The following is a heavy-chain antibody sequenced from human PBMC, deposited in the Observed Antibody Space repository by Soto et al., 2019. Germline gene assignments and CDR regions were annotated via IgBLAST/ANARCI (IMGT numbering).Heavy chain of an antibody. V-gene: IGHV1-3*01. CDR3: ARMVGDWDHVWFDP. D-gene: IGHD2-21*02. Sequence: ASVKFSCKASGYTFTSYAMHWVRQARGQRLEWMGWINAGNGNTKYSQKFQGRVTSTRDTSASTAYMELSSLRSEDTAVYYCARMVGDWDHVWFDPWGQGTLVTVSS. CDR2: INAGNGNT. CDR1: GYTFTSYA. J-gene: IGHJ5*02.